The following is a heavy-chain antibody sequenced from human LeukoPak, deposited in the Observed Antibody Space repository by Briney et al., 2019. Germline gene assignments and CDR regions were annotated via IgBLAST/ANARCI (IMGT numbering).Heavy chain of an antibody. Sequence: PDGSLTLSCAASGFTFNSCAMSWVRQAPGKGLEWVSSVSAGGGSTYYADSVKGRFTISRDNSKNTLYLQMNSLRAEDTAVYYCARLAVRGAYGGYDYWGQGPLVPVSS. CDR3: ARLAVRGAYGGYDY. J-gene: IGHJ4*02. CDR2: VSAGGGST. V-gene: IGHV3-23*01. CDR1: GFTFNSCA. D-gene: IGHD3-10*01.